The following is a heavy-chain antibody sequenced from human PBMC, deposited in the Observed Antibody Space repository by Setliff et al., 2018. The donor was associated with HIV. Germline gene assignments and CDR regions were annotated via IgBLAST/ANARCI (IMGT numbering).Heavy chain of an antibody. CDR3: ARGRTAGYTYNYGY. D-gene: IGHD3-16*01. J-gene: IGHJ4*02. V-gene: IGHV1-46*01. CDR1: GYTFTTYY. Sequence: ASVKVSCKASGYTFTTYYIHWVRQAPGQGLEWMGIINPSSTSTNYAQRFQGRVTMTRDTSTSTVYMELSGLRSDDTAVYYCARGRTAGYTYNYGYWGQGTLVTVSS. CDR2: INPSSTST.